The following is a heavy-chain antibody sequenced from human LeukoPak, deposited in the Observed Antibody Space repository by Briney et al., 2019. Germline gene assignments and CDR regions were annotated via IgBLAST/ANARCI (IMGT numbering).Heavy chain of an antibody. J-gene: IGHJ6*03. Sequence: PSETLSLTCTVSGGSISSSSYYWGWIRQPPGKGLEWIGSIYYSGSTYYNPSLKSRVTISVDTSKNQFSLKLSSVTAADTAVYYCARGPAWNPWSYYYYMDVWGKGTTVTVTS. D-gene: IGHD1-1*01. CDR3: ARGPAWNPWSYYYYMDV. CDR2: IYYSGST. CDR1: GGSISSSSYY. V-gene: IGHV4-39*07.